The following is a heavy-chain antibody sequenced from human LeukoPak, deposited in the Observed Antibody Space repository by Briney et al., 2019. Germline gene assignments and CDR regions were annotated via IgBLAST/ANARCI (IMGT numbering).Heavy chain of an antibody. CDR2: IYFSGIS. D-gene: IGHD1-14*01. J-gene: IGHJ6*02. CDR1: GGSISSYY. Sequence: SETLSLTCTVSGGSISSYYWSWIRQPPGKGLEWIGYIYFSGISNYYPSLKSRVTISVDTSKNQFSLKLSSVTAADTAVYYCARVRKVDYYCGMDVWGQGTTVTVSS. CDR3: ARVRKVDYYCGMDV. V-gene: IGHV4-59*01.